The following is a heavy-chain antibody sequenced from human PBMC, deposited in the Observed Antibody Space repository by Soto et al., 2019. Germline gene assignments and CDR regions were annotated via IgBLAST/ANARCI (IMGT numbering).Heavy chain of an antibody. CDR2: INHRGTF. Sequence: ETLSLTCAIYGGSLSGSTWNWIRQFPGKGLEWIGEINHRGTFNINPSLRSRVTISVDTSRNQFSLKLRSVTAADKAVYYCVRMSVVGYFDYWGRGSLVTVSS. J-gene: IGHJ4*02. D-gene: IGHD3-22*01. CDR3: VRMSVVGYFDY. V-gene: IGHV4-34*01. CDR1: GGSLSGST.